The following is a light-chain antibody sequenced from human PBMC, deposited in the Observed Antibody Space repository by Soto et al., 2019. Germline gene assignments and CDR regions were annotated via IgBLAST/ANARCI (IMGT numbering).Light chain of an antibody. V-gene: IGKV1D-12*01. CDR1: QGISTW. CDR3: HQAHSFPYT. CDR2: SAS. J-gene: IGKJ2*01. Sequence: DIQMTQSPSSVSASVGDRVTITCRASQGISTWLAWFQQKPGKAPKLLIYSASTLQSGVPSRFSGSESVTDFTLTITSLRPEDFATYYCHQAHSFPYTFGQGTKLEI.